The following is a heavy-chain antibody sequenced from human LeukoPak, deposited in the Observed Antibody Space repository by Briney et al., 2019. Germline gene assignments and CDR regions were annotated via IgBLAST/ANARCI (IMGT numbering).Heavy chain of an antibody. CDR3: ARDSPRTGGGGSHFDY. J-gene: IGHJ4*02. CDR1: GFTVRSDS. CDR2: ICSGGST. V-gene: IGHV3-66*01. Sequence: GGSLRLSCAASGFTVRSDSVNSVRQAPGKGPKWVSGICSGGSTHYADSAKGRFTISSDNSKNTLYLQMTSLRAEDTAVYYCARDSPRTGGGGSHFDYWGQGTLVTVSS. D-gene: IGHD1-1*01.